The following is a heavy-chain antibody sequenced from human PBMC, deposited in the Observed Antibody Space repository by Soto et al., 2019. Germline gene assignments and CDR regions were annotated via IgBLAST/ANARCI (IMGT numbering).Heavy chain of an antibody. Sequence: ASVKVSCKASGYIFSNYAIHWIRRAPGPRLEWMGWIHAGNGETKYSQNFQGRITITRDTSASTAYMELSSLRSEDTALYLCARGYCSSTSCQYYVDYWGQGSLVTVSS. D-gene: IGHD2-2*01. V-gene: IGHV1-3*01. CDR3: ARGYCSSTSCQYYVDY. CDR1: GYIFSNYA. J-gene: IGHJ4*02. CDR2: IHAGNGET.